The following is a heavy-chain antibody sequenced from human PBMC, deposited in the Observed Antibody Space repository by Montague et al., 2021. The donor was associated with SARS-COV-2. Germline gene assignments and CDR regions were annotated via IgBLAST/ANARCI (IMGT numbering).Heavy chain of an antibody. CDR2: ISGSGGST. CDR3: AKDRPLLLFGEWQDFFDF. D-gene: IGHD3-10*01. J-gene: IGHJ4*02. V-gene: IGHV3-23*01. CDR1: GFTFSSYA. Sequence: SLRLSCAASGFTFSSYAMNWVRQAPGKGLEWVSAISGSGGSTYYADSVKGRFTISRDNSKNTLYLQMNSLRAEDTAVYYCAKDRPLLLFGEWQDFFDFWGQGTLVTVSS.